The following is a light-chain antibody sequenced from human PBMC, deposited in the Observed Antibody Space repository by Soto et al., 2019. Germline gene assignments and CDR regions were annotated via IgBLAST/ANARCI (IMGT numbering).Light chain of an antibody. V-gene: IGKV3-20*01. CDR2: GAS. Sequence: EIVLTQSPGTLSLSPGERATLSCSPSQSVSSSYLAWYQQKPGQAPRLLIYGASNRATGIPDRFSGSGSGTDFTLIINRLEPEDVAIYYCQQYGGSPRITFGQGTRLEIK. J-gene: IGKJ5*01. CDR1: QSVSSSY. CDR3: QQYGGSPRIT.